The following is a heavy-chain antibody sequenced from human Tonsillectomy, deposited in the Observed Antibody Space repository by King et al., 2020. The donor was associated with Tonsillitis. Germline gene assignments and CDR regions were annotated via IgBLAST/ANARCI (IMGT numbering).Heavy chain of an antibody. CDR3: ASRGECSADSCHSGSAEHFQH. V-gene: IGHV3-30-3*01. J-gene: IGHJ1*01. D-gene: IGHD2-15*01. CDR1: GFTVSNFA. Sequence: VQLVESGGGVVQPGRSLRLSCAASGFTVSNFAMHWVRQAPGKGLEWVAVISSDGNNKHYADSVQGRFTISRDTSKNTLSLQMNSLRSEDTALYYCASRGECSADSCHSGSAEHFQHWGQGTLVTVSS. CDR2: ISSDGNNK.